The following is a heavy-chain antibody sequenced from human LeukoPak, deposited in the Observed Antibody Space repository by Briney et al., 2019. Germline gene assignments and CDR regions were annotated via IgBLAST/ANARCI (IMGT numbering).Heavy chain of an antibody. J-gene: IGHJ4*02. Sequence: ASVKVSCKASGYTFTGYYMHWVRQAPGQGLEWMGRINPNSGGTNYAQKFQGRVTMTRDTSISTAYMELSRLRSDDTAVYYCARVKVSGWYPFDYWGQGTLVTVSS. CDR2: INPNSGGT. D-gene: IGHD6-19*01. V-gene: IGHV1-2*06. CDR1: GYTFTGYY. CDR3: ARVKVSGWYPFDY.